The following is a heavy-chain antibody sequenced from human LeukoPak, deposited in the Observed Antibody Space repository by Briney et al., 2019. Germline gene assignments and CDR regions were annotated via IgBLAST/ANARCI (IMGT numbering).Heavy chain of an antibody. CDR1: GYTFTSYG. J-gene: IGHJ4*02. V-gene: IGHV1-18*01. CDR2: ISAYNGNT. CDR3: ARYYDYVWGSRTLDY. Sequence: ASVNVPCRASGYTFTSYGISWVRQAPGQGLEWMGWISAYNGNTNYAQKLQGRVTMTTDTSTSTAYMELRSLRSDDTAVYYCARYYDYVWGSRTLDYWGQGTLVTVSS. D-gene: IGHD3-16*01.